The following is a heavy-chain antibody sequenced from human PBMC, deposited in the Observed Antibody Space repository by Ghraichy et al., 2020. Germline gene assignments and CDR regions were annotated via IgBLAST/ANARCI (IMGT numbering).Heavy chain of an antibody. CDR3: ARFRSYSSSSGWYYYYGMDV. V-gene: IGHV4-59*01. D-gene: IGHD6-6*01. Sequence: SETLSLTCTVSGGSISSYYWSWIRQPPGKGLEWIGYIYYSGSTNYNPSLKSRVTISVDTSKNQFSLKLSSVTAADTAVYYCARFRSYSSSSGWYYYYGMDVWGQGTTVTVSS. CDR2: IYYSGST. CDR1: GGSISSYY. J-gene: IGHJ6*02.